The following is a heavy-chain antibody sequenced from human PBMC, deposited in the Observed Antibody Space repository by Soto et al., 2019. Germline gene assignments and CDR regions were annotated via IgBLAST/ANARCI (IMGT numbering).Heavy chain of an antibody. CDR1: GFTFDDYG. Sequence: EVQLVESGGGVVRPGGSLRLSCAASGFTFDDYGMSWVRQAPGKGLEWVSGINWNGGSTGYADSVKGRFTISRDNAKNSLYLQMNSLRAEDTALYYCARCYDILTGYSYYYYYGMDVWGQGTTVTVSS. CDR2: INWNGGST. V-gene: IGHV3-20*04. J-gene: IGHJ6*02. CDR3: ARCYDILTGYSYYYYYGMDV. D-gene: IGHD3-9*01.